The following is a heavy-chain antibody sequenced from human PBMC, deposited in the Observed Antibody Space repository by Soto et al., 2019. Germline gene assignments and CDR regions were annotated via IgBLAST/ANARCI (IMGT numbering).Heavy chain of an antibody. CDR2: VYYTGST. V-gene: IGHV4-59*01. Sequence: SETLSLTCTVSGDSISTFYWGWMRQSPGKELEWIGYVYYTGSTNYNPSLKSRVTISVDRSKNQFSLKLTSANAADTAVYYCARGRTVRNYADDSSDYFYFFGYWGQGTQVTVSS. J-gene: IGHJ4*02. CDR1: GDSISTFY. D-gene: IGHD3-22*01. CDR3: ARGRTVRNYADDSSDYFYFFGY.